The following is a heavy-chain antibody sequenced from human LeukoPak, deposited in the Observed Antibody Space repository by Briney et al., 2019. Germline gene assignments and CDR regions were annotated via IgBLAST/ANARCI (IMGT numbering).Heavy chain of an antibody. CDR1: VGSFSGYH. CDR3: ARGVYAIEYYFDY. Sequence: SETLSLTCAVYVGSFSGYHWTWIRQSPGKGLEWIGEINHSGSTKYNPSLKSRVTMSVDTSKNQFSLKLSSVTAADTAVYYCARGVYAIEYYFDYWGQGTLVTVSS. V-gene: IGHV4-34*01. D-gene: IGHD2-8*01. CDR2: INHSGST. J-gene: IGHJ4*02.